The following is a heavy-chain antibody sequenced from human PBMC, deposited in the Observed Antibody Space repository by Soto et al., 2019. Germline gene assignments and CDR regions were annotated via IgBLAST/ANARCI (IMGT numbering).Heavy chain of an antibody. Sequence: QGTLKDSGPVLVKPTETLTLTCTVSGFSLSNARMGVSWIRQPPGKALEWLAHIFSNDGQSYSPSLKSRRTISKDTFKSQVVLTMTNMDPADTDTYYCARRGEGSGWYLHRPYYFDSWGQGTLVTVSS. V-gene: IGHV2-26*01. D-gene: IGHD6-19*01. J-gene: IGHJ4*02. CDR1: GFSLSNARMG. CDR3: ARRGEGSGWYLHRPYYFDS. CDR2: IFSNDGQ.